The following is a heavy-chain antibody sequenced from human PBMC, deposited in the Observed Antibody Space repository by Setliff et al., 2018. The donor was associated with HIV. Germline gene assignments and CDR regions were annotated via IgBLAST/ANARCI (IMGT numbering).Heavy chain of an antibody. V-gene: IGHV1-2*04. CDR3: ARGMDYYDTSGYYQYYFDY. J-gene: IGHJ4*02. CDR2: INPNNGGT. Sequence: ASVKVSCKASGYTFTGYYMHWVRQAPGEGLEWMGWINPNNGGTNYAQKFQGWITMNRDTSISTAYMELSRLRSDDTAVYYCARGMDYYDTSGYYQYYFDYWGQGTLVTVSS. D-gene: IGHD3-22*01. CDR1: GYTFTGYY.